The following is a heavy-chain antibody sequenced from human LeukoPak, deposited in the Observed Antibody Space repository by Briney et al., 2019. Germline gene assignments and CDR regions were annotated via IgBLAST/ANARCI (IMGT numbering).Heavy chain of an antibody. CDR3: AIGYCSSTSCSHFDY. V-gene: IGHV4-59*01. CDR1: GGSISSYY. Sequence: SETLSLTCTVSGGSISSYYWSWIRQPPGKGLEWIGYIYYSGSTNYNPSLKSRVTISVDTSKNQFSLKLSSVTAADTAVYYCAIGYCSSTSCSHFDYWGQGTLVTVSS. D-gene: IGHD2-2*01. CDR2: IYYSGST. J-gene: IGHJ4*02.